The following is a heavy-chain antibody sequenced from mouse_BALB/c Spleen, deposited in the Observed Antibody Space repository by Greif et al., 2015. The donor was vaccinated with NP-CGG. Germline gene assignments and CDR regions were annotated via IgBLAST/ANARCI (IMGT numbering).Heavy chain of an antibody. CDR2: ISSGSSTI. J-gene: IGHJ3*01. V-gene: IGHV5-17*02. CDR3: ARGGTGTSLFAY. D-gene: IGHD4-1*01. Sequence: EVQRVESGGGLVQPGGSRKLSCAASGFTFSSFGMHWVRQAPEKGLEWVAYISSGSSTIYYADTVKGRFTISRDNPKNTLFLQMTNLRSEDTAMYYCARGGTGTSLFAYWGQGTLVTVSA. CDR1: GFTFSSFG.